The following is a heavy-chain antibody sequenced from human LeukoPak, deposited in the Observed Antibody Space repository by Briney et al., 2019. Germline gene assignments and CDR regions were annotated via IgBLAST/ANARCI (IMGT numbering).Heavy chain of an antibody. V-gene: IGHV4-59*11. Sequence: PSETLSLTCAVSGDSFSSHYWTWIRQSPGTGLEWIGYISHIGKNNYNPSLKSRVTNSIDTSKNQFSLKLRSVTAADTAVYYCARNLVTVTKGFDIWGQGTMVSVSS. D-gene: IGHD4-17*01. CDR1: GDSFSSHY. CDR2: ISHIGKN. J-gene: IGHJ3*02. CDR3: ARNLVTVTKGFDI.